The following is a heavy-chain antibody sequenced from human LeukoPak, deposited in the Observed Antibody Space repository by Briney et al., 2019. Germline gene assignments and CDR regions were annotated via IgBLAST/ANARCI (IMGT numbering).Heavy chain of an antibody. J-gene: IGHJ4*02. D-gene: IGHD2-8*01. V-gene: IGHV1-2*02. CDR2: INPNSGGT. Sequence: GASVKVSCKASGGTFSSYAISWVRQAPGQGLEWMGWINPNSGGTNYAQKFQGRVTMTRDTSISTAYMELSRLRSDDTAVYYCATTRRSCTNGVCNLIYYFDYWGQGTLVTVSS. CDR3: ATTRRSCTNGVCNLIYYFDY. CDR1: GGTFSSYA.